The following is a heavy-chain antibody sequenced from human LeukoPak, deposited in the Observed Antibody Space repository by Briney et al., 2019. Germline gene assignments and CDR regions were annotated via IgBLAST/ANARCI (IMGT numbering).Heavy chain of an antibody. D-gene: IGHD4-11*01. CDR2: IIPIFGTA. V-gene: IGHV1-69*13. J-gene: IGHJ5*02. CDR1: GGTFSSYA. CDR3: ARARVATVTTYHPFDP. Sequence: APVKVSCKASGGTFSSYAISWVRQAPGQGLEWMGGIIPIFGTANYAQKFQGRVTITADESTSTAYMELSSLRSEDTAVYYCARARVATVTTYHPFDPWGQGTLVTVSS.